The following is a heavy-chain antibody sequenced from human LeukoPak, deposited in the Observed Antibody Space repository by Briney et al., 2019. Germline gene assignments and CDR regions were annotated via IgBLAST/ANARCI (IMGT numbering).Heavy chain of an antibody. V-gene: IGHV1-2*02. CDR2: INPNTGGT. D-gene: IGHD6-13*01. CDR3: ATVAACGSSFDY. J-gene: IGHJ4*02. CDR1: GYTFTGAY. Sequence: ASVKVSCKASGYTFTGAYMHWVRQAPGQGLEWMGWINPNTGGTNYAQNFQGRVTMTRDTSIGTAYMELSRVTSDDTAVYYCATVAACGSSFDYWGQGTLVAVSS.